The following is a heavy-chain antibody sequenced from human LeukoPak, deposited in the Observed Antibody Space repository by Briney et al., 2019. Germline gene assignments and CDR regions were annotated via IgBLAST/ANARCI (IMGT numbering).Heavy chain of an antibody. J-gene: IGHJ4*02. CDR1: GFTFSSYA. V-gene: IGHV3-30-3*01. CDR2: ISYDGSNK. Sequence: RGSLRLSCAASGFTFSSYAMHWVRQAPGKGLEWVAVISYDGSNKYYADSVKGRFTISRDNSKNTLYLQMNSLRAEDTAVYYCAKVGAHIVVVPAATNNQFDYWGQGTLVTVSS. CDR3: AKVGAHIVVVPAATNNQFDY. D-gene: IGHD2-2*01.